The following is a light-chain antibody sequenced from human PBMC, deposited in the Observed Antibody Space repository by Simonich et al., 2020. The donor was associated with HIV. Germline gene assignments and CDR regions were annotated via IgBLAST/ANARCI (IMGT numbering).Light chain of an antibody. J-gene: IGKJ4*01. CDR3: QQYYSTPLT. V-gene: IGKV4-1*01. Sequence: DIVMTQSPDSLAVSLGERATINCKSSQSVLYSSNNKNYLAWYQQKPGQPPKRLIYWASTRETRVPNRFSGSGSRKDFTLTISSLQAEDVAVYYCQQYYSTPLTFGGGTKVEIK. CDR1: QSVLYSSNNKNY. CDR2: WAS.